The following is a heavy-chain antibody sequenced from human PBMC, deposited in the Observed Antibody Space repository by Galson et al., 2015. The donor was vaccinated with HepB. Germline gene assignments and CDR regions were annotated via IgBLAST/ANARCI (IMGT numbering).Heavy chain of an antibody. Sequence: SLRLSCAASGFTFSSYGIHWIRQAPGKGLEWVAVIWYDGNNKYYADSVKGRFTISRDNSKNTLYLQMNSLRAADTAVYYCARDAAFTVTTPDYWGQGTLVTVSS. J-gene: IGHJ4*02. CDR2: IWYDGNNK. V-gene: IGHV3-33*01. CDR3: ARDAAFTVTTPDY. D-gene: IGHD4-17*01. CDR1: GFTFSSYG.